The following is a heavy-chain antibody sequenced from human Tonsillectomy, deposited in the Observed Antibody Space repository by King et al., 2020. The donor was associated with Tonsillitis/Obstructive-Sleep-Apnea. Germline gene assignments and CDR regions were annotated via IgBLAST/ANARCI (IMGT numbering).Heavy chain of an antibody. CDR3: ARHWEYSSSSNWFDP. CDR2: IYPGDSDT. J-gene: IGHJ5*02. D-gene: IGHD6-6*01. CDR1: GYSFTSYW. Sequence: QLVQSGAEVKKPGESLKISCKGSGYSFTSYWIGWVRQVPGKVLEWMGIIYPGDSDTRYSPSFQGQVTISADKSISTAYLQWSSLKASDTAMYYCARHWEYSSSSNWFDPWGQGTLVTVSS. V-gene: IGHV5-51*01.